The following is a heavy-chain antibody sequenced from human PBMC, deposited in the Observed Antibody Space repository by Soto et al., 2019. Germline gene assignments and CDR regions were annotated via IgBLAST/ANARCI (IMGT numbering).Heavy chain of an antibody. J-gene: IGHJ6*03. Sequence: TXSLTCTVSGGSISSSSYYWGLIRHPPGKGLEWIGSIYYSGSTYYNPSLKSRVTISVDTSKNQFSLKLSSVTAADTAVYYCARSTIFGSPYYMDVWGKGTTVTVSS. V-gene: IGHV4-39*01. D-gene: IGHD3-3*01. CDR3: ARSTIFGSPYYMDV. CDR1: GGSISSSSYY. CDR2: IYYSGST.